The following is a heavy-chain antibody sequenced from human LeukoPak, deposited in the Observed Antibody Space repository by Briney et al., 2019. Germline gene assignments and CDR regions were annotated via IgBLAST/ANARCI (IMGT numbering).Heavy chain of an antibody. D-gene: IGHD3-16*01. Sequence: ASVKVSCKASGYTFTSYYMHWVRQAPGQGLEWMGIINPSGGSTSYAQKFQGRVTMTRDMSTGTVYMELSSLRSEDTAVYYCASDYWGGDYWGQGTLVTVSS. V-gene: IGHV1-46*01. CDR3: ASDYWGGDY. CDR2: INPSGGST. J-gene: IGHJ4*02. CDR1: GYTFTSYY.